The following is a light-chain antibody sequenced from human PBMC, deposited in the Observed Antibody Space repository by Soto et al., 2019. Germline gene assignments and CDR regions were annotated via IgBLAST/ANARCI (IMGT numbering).Light chain of an antibody. CDR2: AAF. J-gene: IGKJ4*01. CDR1: QTINNNF. V-gene: IGKV3-20*01. Sequence: EIVLTQSPATLSLSPGERATLSCRASQTINNNFLAWYQQKPGQAPRLLIYAAFYRASGIPDSFSASGSGTDFSLTISRLEPDHFAVYYCQQYGTSPPTFGRGTKVDIK. CDR3: QQYGTSPPT.